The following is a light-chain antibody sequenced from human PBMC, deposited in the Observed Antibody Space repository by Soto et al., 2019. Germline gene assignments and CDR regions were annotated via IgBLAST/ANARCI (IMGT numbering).Light chain of an antibody. CDR2: DVS. J-gene: IGLJ2*01. CDR3: SSYRSSNTLHVV. Sequence: QSALTQPASVSGSPGQSITISCTGTSSDVGGHNYVSWYQQHPGKAPKLMIYDVSNRPSGVSNRFSGSKSGNTASLTISGLQAEDEADYYCSSYRSSNTLHVVFGGGTQLTVL. CDR1: SSDVGGHNY. V-gene: IGLV2-14*03.